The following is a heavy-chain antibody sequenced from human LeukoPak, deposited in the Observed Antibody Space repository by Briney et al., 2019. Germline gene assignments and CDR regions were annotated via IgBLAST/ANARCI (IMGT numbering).Heavy chain of an antibody. CDR2: IRSKTEGGTT. D-gene: IGHD6-13*01. Sequence: PGGSLRLSCAASGFTFSKAWMSWVRQAPGKGLEWVGRIRSKTEGGTTDYAAPVKGRFTISRDDSENTVYLQMNSLKTEDTAVYYCTTGPAAAGIDYWGQGTLVTVSS. CDR1: GFTFSKAW. V-gene: IGHV3-15*01. J-gene: IGHJ4*02. CDR3: TTGPAAAGIDY.